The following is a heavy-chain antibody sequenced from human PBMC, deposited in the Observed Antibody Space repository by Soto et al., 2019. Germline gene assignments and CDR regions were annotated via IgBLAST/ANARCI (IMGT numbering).Heavy chain of an antibody. J-gene: IGHJ6*02. Sequence: GGSLRLSCAASGFTFSSYAMSWVRQAPGKGLEWVSAISGSGGSTYYADSVKGRFTISRDNSKNTLYLQMNSLRAEDTAVYYCAKELTIRYSSSSIWYYYGMDVWGQGTTVTVSS. V-gene: IGHV3-23*01. D-gene: IGHD6-6*01. CDR3: AKELTIRYSSSSIWYYYGMDV. CDR1: GFTFSSYA. CDR2: ISGSGGST.